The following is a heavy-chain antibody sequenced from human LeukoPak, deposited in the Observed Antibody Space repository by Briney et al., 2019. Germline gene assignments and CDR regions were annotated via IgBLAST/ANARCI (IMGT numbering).Heavy chain of an antibody. Sequence: PSGTLSLTCAVSGGSISSSNWWSWVRQPPGKGLEWIGEIYHSGSTHYNPSLKSRVTISVDKSKNQFSLKLSSVTAADTAVYYCASRIAVAAYGGLQHWGQGTLVTVSS. V-gene: IGHV4-4*02. CDR3: ASRIAVAAYGGLQH. CDR1: GGSISSSNW. J-gene: IGHJ1*01. CDR2: IYHSGST. D-gene: IGHD6-19*01.